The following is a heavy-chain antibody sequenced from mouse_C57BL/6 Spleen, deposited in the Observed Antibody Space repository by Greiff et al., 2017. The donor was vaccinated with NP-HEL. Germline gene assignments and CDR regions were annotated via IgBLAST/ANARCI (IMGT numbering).Heavy chain of an antibody. CDR2: IYPGDGDT. V-gene: IGHV1-82*01. CDR3: ARTYDGYYVFDY. CDR1: GYAFSSSW. Sequence: QVQLKESGPELVKPGASVKISCKASGYAFSSSWMNWVKQRPGKGLEWIGRIYPGDGDTNYNGKFKGKATLTADKSSSTAYMQLSSLTSEDSAVYFCARTYDGYYVFDYWGQGTTLTVSS. J-gene: IGHJ2*01. D-gene: IGHD2-3*01.